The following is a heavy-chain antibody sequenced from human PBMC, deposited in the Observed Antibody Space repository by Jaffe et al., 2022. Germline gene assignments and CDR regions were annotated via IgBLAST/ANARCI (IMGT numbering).Heavy chain of an antibody. CDR1: GFTFSSYE. V-gene: IGHV3-48*03. CDR2: ISSSGSTI. D-gene: IGHD3-10*01. J-gene: IGHJ3*02. CDR3: ASGPEYYYGSGSYFFDI. Sequence: EVQLVESGGGLVQPGGSLRLSCAASGFTFSSYEMNWVRQAPGKGLEWVSYISSSGSTIYYADSVKGRFTISRDNAKNSLYLQMNSLRAEDTAVYYCASGPEYYYGSGSYFFDIWGQGTMVTVSS.